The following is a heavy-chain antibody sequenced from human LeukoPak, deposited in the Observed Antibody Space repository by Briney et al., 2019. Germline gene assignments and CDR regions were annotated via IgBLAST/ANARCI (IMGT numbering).Heavy chain of an antibody. D-gene: IGHD2-15*01. CDR2: VNPDSGGT. V-gene: IGHV1-2*02. J-gene: IGHJ4*02. Sequence: ASVTVSCKASGYTFTDYYIHWVRQAPGQGLEWMGWVNPDSGGTNYAQKFQGRVTMTRDTSISTAYMELSRLRSDDTAMFYCAREGVAVDFWGQGTLVTVSS. CDR1: GYTFTDYY. CDR3: AREGVAVDF.